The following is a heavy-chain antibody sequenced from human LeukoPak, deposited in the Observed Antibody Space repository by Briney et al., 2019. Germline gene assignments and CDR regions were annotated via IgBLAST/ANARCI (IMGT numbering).Heavy chain of an antibody. CDR1: GGSINSYY. CDR3: ARGRSNSDY. D-gene: IGHD3/OR15-3a*01. CDR2: IYYSGGT. J-gene: IGHJ4*02. Sequence: SETLSLTCTVSGGSINSYYWTWIRQPPGKGLEWIGYIYYSGGTNYNPSLKSRVTISVDTSKNQFSLTLSSVTAADTAVYYCARGRSNSDYWGQGTLVTVSS. V-gene: IGHV4-59*01.